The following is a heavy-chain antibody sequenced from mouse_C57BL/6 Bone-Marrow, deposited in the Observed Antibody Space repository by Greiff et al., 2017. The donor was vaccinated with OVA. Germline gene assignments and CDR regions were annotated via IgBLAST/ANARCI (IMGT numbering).Heavy chain of an antibody. J-gene: IGHJ4*01. CDR1: GSTFTDYN. Sequence: LVKPGASVKIPCKASGSTFTDYNMDWVKQSHGKSLEWIGDINPNNGGTIYNQKFKGKATLTVDKSSSTAYMELRSLTSEDTAVYYCASLLYYGSLYAMDYWGQGTSVTVSS. D-gene: IGHD1-1*01. V-gene: IGHV1-18*01. CDR3: ASLLYYGSLYAMDY. CDR2: INPNNGGT.